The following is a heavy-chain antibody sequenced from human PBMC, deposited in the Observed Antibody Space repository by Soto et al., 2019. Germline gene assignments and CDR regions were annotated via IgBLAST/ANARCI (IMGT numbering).Heavy chain of an antibody. CDR1: GGSISSGGYY. CDR2: VHYSGTT. D-gene: IGHD3-3*01. V-gene: IGHV4-61*08. Sequence: PSETLSLTCTVSGGSISSGGYYWSWIRQHPGKGLEWIGYVHYSGTTNYNPSLKSRVTMSVDTSKNQFSLKLRSVTAADTAVYYCARGKIIGPWGQGTLVTVSS. CDR3: ARGKIIGP. J-gene: IGHJ5*02.